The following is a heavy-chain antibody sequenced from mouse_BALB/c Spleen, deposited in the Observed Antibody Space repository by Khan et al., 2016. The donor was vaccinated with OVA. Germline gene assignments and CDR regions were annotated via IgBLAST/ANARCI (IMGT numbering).Heavy chain of an antibody. CDR1: GYSFTSYY. CDR2: IDPFSGGT. Sequence: VQLQQSGPELMKPGASVKISCKVSGYSFTSYYIHWVMQSHGKSLEWIGYIDPFSGGTSYNKKYMGKATLTVDKSSSKTYIQHSNLTTKDSASYYCTRHGYVAWFTYWGQGTLVTVAA. J-gene: IGHJ3*01. D-gene: IGHD2-2*01. CDR3: TRHGYVAWFTY. V-gene: IGHV1-31*01.